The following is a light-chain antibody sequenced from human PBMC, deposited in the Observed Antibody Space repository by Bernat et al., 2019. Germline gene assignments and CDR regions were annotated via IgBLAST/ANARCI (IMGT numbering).Light chain of an antibody. Sequence: DTVTPQSPLSLPVTPGEPVSISCSSSHILLCSNGYNYQDRLLQNPGQSPQLLIYLGSNLSSGVPDWLSGSGSGTDFTLEISRVEAEDVGVYWCVEALGAPTTFGQGTRL. CDR3: VEALGAPTT. CDR2: LGS. CDR1: HILLCSNGYNY. V-gene: IGKV2-28*01. J-gene: IGKJ5*01.